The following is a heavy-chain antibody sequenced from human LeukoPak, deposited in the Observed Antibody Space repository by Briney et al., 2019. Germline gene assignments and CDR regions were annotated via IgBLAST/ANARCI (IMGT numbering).Heavy chain of an antibody. CDR2: ISSSSSDI. CDR3: ARVPGGLEWADFDY. Sequence: GGSLRLSCAASGFTFSTHSMNWVRQAPGKGPEWVSCISSSSSDIYYADSVKGRFTISRDNAKNSLYLQMSSLRAEDTAVYYCARVPGGLEWADFDYWGQGTLVTVSS. V-gene: IGHV3-21*01. CDR1: GFTFSTHS. D-gene: IGHD3-3*01. J-gene: IGHJ4*02.